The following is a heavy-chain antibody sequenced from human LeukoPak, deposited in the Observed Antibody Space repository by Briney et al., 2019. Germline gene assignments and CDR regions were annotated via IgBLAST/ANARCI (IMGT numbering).Heavy chain of an antibody. J-gene: IGHJ4*02. D-gene: IGHD1-20*01. Sequence: GGSLRLSCAASGFTFSSYGMHWVRQAPGKGLEWVAVISYDGSNKYYADSVKGRFTISRDNSKNTLYLQMNSLRAEDTAVYYCAKDGRNRANWNDNWGLGNWGQGTLVTVSS. CDR3: AKDGRNRANWNDNWGLGN. CDR1: GFTFSSYG. V-gene: IGHV3-30*18. CDR2: ISYDGSNK.